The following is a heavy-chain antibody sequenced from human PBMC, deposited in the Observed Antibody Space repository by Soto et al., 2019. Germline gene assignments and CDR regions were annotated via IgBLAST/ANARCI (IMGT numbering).Heavy chain of an antibody. Sequence: ASVKVSCKASGYTFTGYYMHWVRQAPGQGLEWMGWINPISGGTNYAQKFQGWVTMTRDTSISTAYMELSRLRSDDTAVYYCARDSSYCSSTSCDYYYYMDVWGKGTTVTVSS. CDR2: INPISGGT. D-gene: IGHD2-2*01. V-gene: IGHV1-2*04. CDR1: GYTFTGYY. J-gene: IGHJ6*03. CDR3: ARDSSYCSSTSCDYYYYMDV.